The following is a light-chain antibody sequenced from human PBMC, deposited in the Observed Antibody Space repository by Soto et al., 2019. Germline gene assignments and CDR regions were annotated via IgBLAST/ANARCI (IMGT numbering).Light chain of an antibody. CDR3: QQRSDWIT. V-gene: IGKV3-11*01. CDR1: ESVGST. J-gene: IGKJ5*01. CDR2: DAS. Sequence: PGDRATLSCRASESVGSTYVAWYQQKPGQAPRLLIYDASNRATGIPARFSGSGSGTDFTLTISSLEPEDFAVYYCQQRSDWITFGQGTRLEIK.